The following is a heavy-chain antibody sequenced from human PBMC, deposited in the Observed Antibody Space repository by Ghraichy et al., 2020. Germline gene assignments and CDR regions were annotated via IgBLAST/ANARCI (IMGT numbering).Heavy chain of an antibody. CDR2: IWYDGSNK. D-gene: IGHD2-15*01. CDR1: GFKGSSYG. Sequence: CAASGFKGSSYGMQWVRQAPGKGLEWVAVIWYDGSNKYYADSVKGRFTISRDNSKKTLYVQMNSLRAEDTAVYFCAREDISLLPGVRGGNSFMYYYGMDVWGQGTTVTVSS. CDR3: AREDISLLPGVRGGNSFMYYYGMDV. V-gene: IGHV3-33*01. J-gene: IGHJ6*02.